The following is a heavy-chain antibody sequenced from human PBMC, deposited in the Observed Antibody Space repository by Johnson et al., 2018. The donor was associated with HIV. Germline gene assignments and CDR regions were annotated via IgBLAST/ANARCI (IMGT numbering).Heavy chain of an antibody. CDR2: IWPDGSNK. V-gene: IGHV3-33*01. J-gene: IGHJ3*01. CDR3: TTDRMGF. D-gene: IGHD2-8*01. Sequence: QVQLVESGGDVVQPGTSLRLSCEASGLILSGYGLHWVRQAPGKGLEWVAVIWPDGSNKYYADSVKGRFTISRDNSKNTLYLQMNSLKTEYTAVYFCTTDRMGFWGQGTMVTVSS. CDR1: GLILSGYG.